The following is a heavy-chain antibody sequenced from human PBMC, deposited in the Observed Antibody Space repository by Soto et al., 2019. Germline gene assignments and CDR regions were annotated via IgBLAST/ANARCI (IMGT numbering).Heavy chain of an antibody. D-gene: IGHD3-22*01. CDR1: GFSLITSGGG. V-gene: IGHV2-5*01. J-gene: IGHJ4*02. CDR2: IYWNDDK. CDR3: AHSPFYESSGYPDY. Sequence: SGPTLVNPTETLTLTCTFSGFSLITSGGGVGWIRQPPGGALKWLALIYWNDDKRYSPSLKTRLTISKDTSKNQVVLTLTGMYPVDTGTYYCAHSPFYESSGYPDYWGQGTLVTVSS.